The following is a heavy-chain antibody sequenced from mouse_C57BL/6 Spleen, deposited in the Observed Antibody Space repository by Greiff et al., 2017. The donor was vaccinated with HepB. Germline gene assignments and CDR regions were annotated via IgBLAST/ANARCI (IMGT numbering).Heavy chain of an antibody. J-gene: IGHJ1*03. CDR1: GYTFTDYN. V-gene: IGHV1-18*01. CDR2: INPNNGGT. CDR3: AIYNGNYYWYFDG. D-gene: IGHD2-1*01. Sequence: EVKLQQSGPELVKPGASVNIPCKASGYTFTDYNMDWVKQSHGKSLEWIGHINPNNGGTTYNQKFKVKATLTVDKSSSTAYLELRSLTSEDTAVYYCAIYNGNYYWYFDGWGTGTTVTVSS.